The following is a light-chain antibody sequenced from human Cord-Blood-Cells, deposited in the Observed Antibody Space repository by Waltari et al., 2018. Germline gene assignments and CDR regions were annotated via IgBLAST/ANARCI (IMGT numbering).Light chain of an antibody. J-gene: IGKJ1*01. V-gene: IGKV4-1*01. CDR2: WAS. CDR1: QSVLYSSNNKNY. Sequence: DIVMTQSPDSLAVSLGERATINCKSSQSVLYSSNNKNYLAGYQQKPGQPPRLLIYWASTRESGVTDRFSGSGSGTDFTLTISSLQAEDVAVYYCQQYYSTPGLPVSWTFGQGTKVEIK. CDR3: QQYYSTPGLPVSWT.